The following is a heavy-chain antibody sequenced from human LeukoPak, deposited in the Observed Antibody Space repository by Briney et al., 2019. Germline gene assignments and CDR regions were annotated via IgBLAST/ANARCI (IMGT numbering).Heavy chain of an antibody. Sequence: SETLSLTCTVCGGSISSGDYYWSWIRQPPGKGLEWIGYIYYSGSTYYNPSLKSRVTISVDTSKNQFSLKLSSVTAADTAVYYCARERRIVGATGRRAFDIWGQGTMVTVSS. CDR2: IYYSGST. D-gene: IGHD1-26*01. CDR3: ARERRIVGATGRRAFDI. CDR1: GGSISSGDYY. V-gene: IGHV4-30-4*01. J-gene: IGHJ3*02.